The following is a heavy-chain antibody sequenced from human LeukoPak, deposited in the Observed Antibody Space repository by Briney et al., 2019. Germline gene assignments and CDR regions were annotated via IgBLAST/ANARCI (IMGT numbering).Heavy chain of an antibody. CDR3: ARQSLISAVELGGHYFDY. J-gene: IGHJ4*02. CDR2: IYYSGNT. V-gene: IGHV4-59*08. D-gene: IGHD3-16*01. Sequence: PSETLSLTCTVSGGSISSYYWSWIRQPPGKGLEWIGYIYYSGNTNYNPSLKSRVTISVDTSKNQFSLKLSSVTAADTAVYYCARQSLISAVELGGHYFDYWGQGTLVTVSS. CDR1: GGSISSYY.